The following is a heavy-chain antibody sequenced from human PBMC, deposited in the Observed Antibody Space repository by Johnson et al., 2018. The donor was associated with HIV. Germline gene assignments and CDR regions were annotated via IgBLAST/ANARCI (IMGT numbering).Heavy chain of an antibody. CDR2: ISYDGSNK. CDR3: AKDLQSGATTHAFDI. CDR1: GFTFSSYG. J-gene: IGHJ3*02. Sequence: QVQLVESGGGVVQPGRSLRLSCAASGFTFSSYGMHWVRQAPGKGLEWVAVISYDGSNKYYADSVKGRFTISRDNSKNTLYLQMNSLRAEDTALYYCAKDLQSGATTHAFDIWGQGTMVTVSS. V-gene: IGHV3-30*19. D-gene: IGHD5-12*01.